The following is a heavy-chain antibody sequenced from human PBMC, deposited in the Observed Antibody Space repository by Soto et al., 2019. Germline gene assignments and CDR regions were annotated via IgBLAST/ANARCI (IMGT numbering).Heavy chain of an antibody. CDR3: TRTFDYYGMDV. CDR1: GYSMTSGYY. D-gene: IGHD3-3*01. J-gene: IGHJ6*02. V-gene: IGHV4-38-2*01. CDR2: IYHGGSI. Sequence: SDTLSLTCAVSGYSMTSGYYWGWVRQPPGKGPEWLGSIYHGGSIYYNPSLKSRVTISLDTSKNHFSLDLTSVTAADTAVYYCTRTFDYYGMDVWGQGTTVTAP.